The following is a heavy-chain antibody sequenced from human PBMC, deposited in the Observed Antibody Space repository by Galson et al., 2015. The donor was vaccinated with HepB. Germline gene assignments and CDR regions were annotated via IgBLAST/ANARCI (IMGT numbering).Heavy chain of an antibody. Sequence: SVKVSCKASGYTFTSYGISWVRQAPGQGLEWMGWISAYNGNTNYAQKLQGRVTMTTDTSTSTAYMELRSLRSDDTAVYYCAVDYYDSSGYYTFDLWGRGTLVTVSS. D-gene: IGHD3-22*01. CDR3: AVDYYDSSGYYTFDL. CDR2: ISAYNGNT. CDR1: GYTFTSYG. J-gene: IGHJ2*01. V-gene: IGHV1-18*01.